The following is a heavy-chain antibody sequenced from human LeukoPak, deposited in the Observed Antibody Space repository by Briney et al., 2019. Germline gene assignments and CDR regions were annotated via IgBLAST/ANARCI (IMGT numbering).Heavy chain of an antibody. J-gene: IGHJ5*02. Sequence: SETLSLTCTVSGGSISSYYWSWIRQPAGKGLEWIGRIYTSGSTNYNPSLKSRVTMSVDTSKNQFSLKLSSVTAADTAVYYCARVHQLLFFQANWFDPWGQGTLVTVSS. V-gene: IGHV4-4*07. CDR3: ARVHQLLFFQANWFDP. D-gene: IGHD2-2*01. CDR2: IYTSGST. CDR1: GGSISSYY.